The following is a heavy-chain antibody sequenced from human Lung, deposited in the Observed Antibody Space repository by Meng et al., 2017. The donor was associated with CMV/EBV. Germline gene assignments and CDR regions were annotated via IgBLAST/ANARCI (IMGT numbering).Heavy chain of an antibody. V-gene: IGHV3-20*04. CDR3: AREEYSSSSQAGQYYYYYYGMDV. D-gene: IGHD6-6*01. Sequence: GGSLRLXCAASGFTFDDYGMSWVRQAPGKGLEWVSGINWNGGSTGYADSVKGRFTISRDNAKNSLYLQMNSLRAEDTALYYCAREEYSSSSQAGQYYYYYYGMDVWGQGTXVTGAS. J-gene: IGHJ6*02. CDR1: GFTFDDYG. CDR2: INWNGGST.